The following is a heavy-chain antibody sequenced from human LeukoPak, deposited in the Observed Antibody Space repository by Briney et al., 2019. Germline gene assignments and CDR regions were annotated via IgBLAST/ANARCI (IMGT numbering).Heavy chain of an antibody. V-gene: IGHV4-59*01. CDR1: GGSISSYY. Sequence: PSETLSLTCTVSGGSISSYYWSWIRQPPGKGLEWIGYIYYSGSTNYNPSLKSRVTISVDTSKNQFSLRLSCVPAADTAVYYCAREEDRYYGMDVWGQGTTVTVSS. CDR3: AREEDRYYGMDV. J-gene: IGHJ6*02. CDR2: IYYSGST.